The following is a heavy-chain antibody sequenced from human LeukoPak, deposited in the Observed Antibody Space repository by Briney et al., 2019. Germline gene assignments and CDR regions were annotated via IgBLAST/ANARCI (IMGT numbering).Heavy chain of an antibody. CDR2: IYYSGST. V-gene: IGHV4-59*08. Sequence: SETLSLTCTVSGGSISSYYWSWIRQPPGKGLEWIGYIYYSGSTNYNPSLKSRVTISVDTSKNQFSLKLSSVTAADTAVYYCARHVTVTHPLDYWAREPWSPSPQ. J-gene: IGHJ4*02. D-gene: IGHD4-17*01. CDR3: ARHVTVTHPLDY. CDR1: GGSISSYY.